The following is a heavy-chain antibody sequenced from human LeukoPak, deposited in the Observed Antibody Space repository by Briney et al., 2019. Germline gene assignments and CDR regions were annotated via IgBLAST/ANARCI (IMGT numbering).Heavy chain of an antibody. V-gene: IGHV4-30-4*01. J-gene: IGHJ4*02. D-gene: IGHD4-17*01. Sequence: SQTLSLTCTVSGGSISSDDNYWSWIRQPPGKGLECVGYIYYSGSTYYNPSLESRVTMSIDTSRNQFSLKLSSVTAADTAVYYCARESPRDYGDFVGGFDSWGQGTLVTVSS. CDR1: GGSISSDDNY. CDR2: IYYSGST. CDR3: ARESPRDYGDFVGGFDS.